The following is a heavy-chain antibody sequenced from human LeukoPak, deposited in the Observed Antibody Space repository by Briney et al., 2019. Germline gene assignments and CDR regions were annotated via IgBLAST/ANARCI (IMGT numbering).Heavy chain of an antibody. J-gene: IGHJ4*02. CDR2: ISSHSIYI. Sequence: PGGSLRLSCAGSGFTFSRYSMNWVRQAPGKGLEWVSTISSHSIYIYYADSVKGRFTISRDNAKNSLSLQMNSLRAEDTAVYYCTRDASLSQPGGFDYWGQGTLVTVSS. V-gene: IGHV3-21*01. CDR3: TRDASLSQPGGFDY. D-gene: IGHD6-13*01. CDR1: GFTFSRYS.